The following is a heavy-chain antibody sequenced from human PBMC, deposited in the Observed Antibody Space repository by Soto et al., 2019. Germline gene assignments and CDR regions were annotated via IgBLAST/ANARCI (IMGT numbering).Heavy chain of an antibody. CDR1: GGSMSSSYY. D-gene: IGHD3-10*01. CDR3: ARDVTYYYGSGAVYNWFDP. Sequence: SETLSLTCTVSGGSMSSSYYWTWIRQSPGKGLEWIGYIYYTGSTNYNPSLKSRVTISVDTSKNQFSLKLSSVTAADTAVYYCARDVTYYYGSGAVYNWFDPWGQGTLVTVSS. CDR2: IYYTGST. J-gene: IGHJ5*02. V-gene: IGHV4-59*01.